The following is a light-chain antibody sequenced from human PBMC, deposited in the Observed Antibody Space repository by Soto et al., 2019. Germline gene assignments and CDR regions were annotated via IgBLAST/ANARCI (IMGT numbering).Light chain of an antibody. CDR3: QQLNTYPPS. Sequence: IQLTQSPSSLSACLGDRVTITCRASQGISTYLAWYQQKPEIAPKLLIYAASTLQSGVPSRFSGSGSGTDFTLTISRLQPEDFATYYCQQLNTYPPSFGPGTKVEIK. CDR2: AAS. V-gene: IGKV1-9*01. CDR1: QGISTY. J-gene: IGKJ3*01.